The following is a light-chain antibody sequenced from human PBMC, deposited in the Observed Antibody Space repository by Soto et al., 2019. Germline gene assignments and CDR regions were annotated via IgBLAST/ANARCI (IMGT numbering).Light chain of an antibody. J-gene: IGLJ1*01. CDR3: QSYDDSLSVHYV. CDR2: GNT. Sequence: QSVLTQPPSVSGAPGQRVTISCTGSSSNIGSTYDVQWYQQLPGTAPKLLIHGNTNRPSGVPDRFSGSKSGTSASLAITGLQADDEADYYCQSYDDSLSVHYVFGTGTKLTV. V-gene: IGLV1-40*01. CDR1: SSNIGSTYD.